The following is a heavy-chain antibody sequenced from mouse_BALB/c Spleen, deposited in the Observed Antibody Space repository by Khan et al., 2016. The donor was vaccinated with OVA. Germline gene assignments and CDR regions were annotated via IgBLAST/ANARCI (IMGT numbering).Heavy chain of an antibody. CDR1: GYTFTDYY. CDR2: ISPGSGDT. Sequence: VQLQQSGAELARPGASVKLSCKASGYTFTDYYINWVKQRTGQGLEWIGDISPGSGDTYYNEKFKGKATLTADKSSSTAYLQLSSLTSEASAVYFCARRNYFGYTFAYWGQGTLVTVSA. J-gene: IGHJ3*01. D-gene: IGHD1-2*01. CDR3: ARRNYFGYTFAY. V-gene: IGHV1-77*01.